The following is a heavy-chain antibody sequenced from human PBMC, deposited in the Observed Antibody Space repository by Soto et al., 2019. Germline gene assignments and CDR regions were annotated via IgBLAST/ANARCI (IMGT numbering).Heavy chain of an antibody. D-gene: IGHD3-9*01. CDR2: IYFSGST. CDR3: ARHIYYDVLIGYFDY. CDR1: GGSISTGSYY. J-gene: IGHJ4*02. Sequence: SETLSLTCTVSGGSISTGSYYWGWIRQPPGKGLEWIASIYFSGSTYYNPSLGSRVTISVDTSKNQFSLKLSSVTAADTAIYYCARHIYYDVLIGYFDYWGQGTLVTVSS. V-gene: IGHV4-39*01.